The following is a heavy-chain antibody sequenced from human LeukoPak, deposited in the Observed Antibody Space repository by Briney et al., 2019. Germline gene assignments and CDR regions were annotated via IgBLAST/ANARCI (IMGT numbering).Heavy chain of an antibody. D-gene: IGHD4-17*01. CDR2: IDPSDSYT. CDR3: ARSPTTVTNYYYGMDV. V-gene: IGHV5-10-1*01. CDR1: GYSFTSYW. Sequence: GESLKISCKGSGYSFTSYWISWVRQMPGKGLEWMGRIDPSDSYTNYSPSFQGHVTISADKSISTAYLQWSSLKASDTAMYYCARSPTTVTNYYYGMDVWGQGTTVTVSS. J-gene: IGHJ6*02.